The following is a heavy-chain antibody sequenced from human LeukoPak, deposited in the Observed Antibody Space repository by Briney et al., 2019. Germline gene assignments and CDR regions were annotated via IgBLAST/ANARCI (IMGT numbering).Heavy chain of an antibody. J-gene: IGHJ5*02. V-gene: IGHV3-33*01. D-gene: IGHD3-16*01. CDR1: GYTFSRHG. CDR3: ARLWGGNGYSGGSLNL. Sequence: GGSLRLSCAASGYTFSRHGIHWVRQAPGKGLEWVAVVWYDGRNRDYADSVKGRSTISKDNSNNMVFLQMDRLRAEDTAVYYCARLWGGNGYSGGSLNLWGQGTLVTVSS. CDR2: VWYDGRNR.